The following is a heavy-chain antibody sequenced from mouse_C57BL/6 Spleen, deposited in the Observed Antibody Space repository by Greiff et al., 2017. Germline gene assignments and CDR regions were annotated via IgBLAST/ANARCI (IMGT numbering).Heavy chain of an antibody. CDR3: TGVIYYDYDERFAY. D-gene: IGHD2-4*01. Sequence: EVKLEESGGGLVQPGGSMKLSCAASGFTFSDAWMDWVRQSPEKGLEWVAEIRNKANNHATYYAESVKGRFTISRDDSKSSVYLQMNSLRAEDTGIYYCTGVIYYDYDERFAYWGQGTLVTVSA. CDR1: GFTFSDAW. CDR2: IRNKANNHAT. V-gene: IGHV6-6*01. J-gene: IGHJ3*01.